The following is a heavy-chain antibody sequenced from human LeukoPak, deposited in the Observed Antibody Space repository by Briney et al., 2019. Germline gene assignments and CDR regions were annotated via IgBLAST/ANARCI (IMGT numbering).Heavy chain of an antibody. CDR2: IYYSGST. CDR3: ARQTRYGDYVNFDY. D-gene: IGHD4-17*01. V-gene: IGHV4-39*01. Sequence: PSETLSLTCTVSGGSISSSSYYWGWIRQPPGKGLEGIGSIYYSGSTYYNPSLKSRVTISVDTSKNQFSLKLSSVTAADTAVYYCARQTRYGDYVNFDYWGQGTLVTVSS. CDR1: GGSISSSSYY. J-gene: IGHJ4*02.